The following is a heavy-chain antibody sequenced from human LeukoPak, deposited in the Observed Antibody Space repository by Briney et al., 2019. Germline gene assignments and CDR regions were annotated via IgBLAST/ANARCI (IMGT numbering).Heavy chain of an antibody. J-gene: IGHJ4*02. CDR2: INPNSGGT. V-gene: IGHV1-2*02. CDR1: GYTFTCYY. D-gene: IGHD3-9*01. CDR3: ARARGDYDILTGYHTRYYFDY. Sequence: ASVKVSCKASGYTFTCYYMHWVRQAPGQGLEWMGWINPNSGGTNYAQKFQGRGTMTRDTSISTAYMELSRLRSDDTAVYYCARARGDYDILTGYHTRYYFDYWGQGTLVTVSS.